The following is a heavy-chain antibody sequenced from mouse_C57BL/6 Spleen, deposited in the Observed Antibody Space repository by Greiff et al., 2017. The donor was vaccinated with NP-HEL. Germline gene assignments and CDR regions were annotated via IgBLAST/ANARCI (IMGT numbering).Heavy chain of an antibody. J-gene: IGHJ3*01. D-gene: IGHD2-5*01. CDR3: ARSGYSNYHAY. Sequence: QVQLKESGAELVKPGASVKISCKASGYAFSSYWMNWVKQRPGKGLEWIGQSYPGDGDTNYNGKFKGKATLTADKSSSPAYMQLSSLTSEDSAVYVCARSGYSNYHAYWGQGTLVTVSA. CDR1: GYAFSSYW. V-gene: IGHV1-80*01. CDR2: SYPGDGDT.